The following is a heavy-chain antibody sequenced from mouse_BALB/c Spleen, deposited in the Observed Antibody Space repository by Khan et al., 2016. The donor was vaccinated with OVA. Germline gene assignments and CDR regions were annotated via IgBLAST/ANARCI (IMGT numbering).Heavy chain of an antibody. D-gene: IGHD1-1*01. J-gene: IGHJ3*01. CDR3: ARLAYYYNSEGFAY. Sequence: EVELVESGGDFVRPGGSLKLSCAASGFTFSTYGMSWVRQTPDKRLEWVATINTGGAYTYYPDSVKGRFTISRDNAKNTLYLQLSSLKSEDTAIYYCARLAYYYNSEGFAYWGQATLVTVSA. CDR1: GFTFSTYG. CDR2: INTGGAYT. V-gene: IGHV5-6*01.